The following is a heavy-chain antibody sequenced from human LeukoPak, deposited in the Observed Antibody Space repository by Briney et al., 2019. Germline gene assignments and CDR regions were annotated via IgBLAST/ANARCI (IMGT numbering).Heavy chain of an antibody. D-gene: IGHD3-22*01. CDR3: ARQAWTYYYDSSGYYFDY. CDR2: IHYSGST. J-gene: IGHJ4*02. CDR1: GGSISSYY. Sequence: SETLSLTCTVSGGSISSYYWSWIRQPPGKGLEWIGYIHYSGSTNYNPSLKSRVTISVDTSKNQFSLKLSSVTAADTAVYYCARQAWTYYYDSSGYYFDYWGQGTLVTVSS. V-gene: IGHV4-59*08.